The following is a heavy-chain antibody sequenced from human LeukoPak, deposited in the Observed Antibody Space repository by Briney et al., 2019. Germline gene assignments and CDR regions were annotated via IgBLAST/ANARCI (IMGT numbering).Heavy chain of an antibody. J-gene: IGHJ3*02. CDR1: Y. CDR2: IYYSGST. D-gene: IGHD4-23*01. Sequence: YWSWIRXPPGKGLEGIGYIYYSGSTNYNPSLKSRVTISVDTSKNQFSLKLSSVTAADTAVYYCARHAGGRRWPRPEDAFDIWGQGTMVTVSS. CDR3: ARHAGGRRWPRPEDAFDI. V-gene: IGHV4-59*08.